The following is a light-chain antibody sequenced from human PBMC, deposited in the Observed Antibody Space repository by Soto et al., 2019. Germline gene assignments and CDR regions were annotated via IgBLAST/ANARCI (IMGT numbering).Light chain of an antibody. CDR2: LGS. CDR3: MQALQAPLT. CDR1: QSLLNRNGRNY. V-gene: IGKV2-28*01. Sequence: DIVMTQSPLSLPVTPGEPASISCRSSQSLLNRNGRNYLDWYLQKPGQSPQLLIYLGSNRASGVPDRFSGSGSGTDFTLKISRVEAEDVGFYYCMQALQAPLTFXQGAKVDIK. J-gene: IGKJ1*01.